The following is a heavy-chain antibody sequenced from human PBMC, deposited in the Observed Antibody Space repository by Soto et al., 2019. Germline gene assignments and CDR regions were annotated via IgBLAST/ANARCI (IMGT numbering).Heavy chain of an antibody. V-gene: IGHV3-23*01. CDR1: GFAFSTFA. CDR3: ARDQLRPGILYSLGVLLPEYGL. D-gene: IGHD3-22*01. Sequence: PGGSLRLSCAASGFAFSTFAMTWVRQAPGKVLEWVAAISVSGNNAYYADSVKGRFTISRDNSQNSVFLQMSSLRADDTAVYYRARDQLRPGILYSLGVLLPEYGLWGQGTLVTVSS. CDR2: ISVSGNNA. J-gene: IGHJ4*02.